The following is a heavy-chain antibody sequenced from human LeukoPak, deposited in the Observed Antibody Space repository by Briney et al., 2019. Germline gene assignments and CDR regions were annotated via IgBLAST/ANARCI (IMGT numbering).Heavy chain of an antibody. Sequence: PSETLSLTCTVSGGSISSYYWSWIRQPPGKGLEWIGYIYYSGSTNYNPSLKSRVTISVDTSKNQFSLKLSSVTAADTAVYYCARVINYGYTDVWGKGTTVTVSS. CDR1: GGSISSYY. CDR3: ARVINYGYTDV. J-gene: IGHJ6*03. V-gene: IGHV4-59*01. D-gene: IGHD5-24*01. CDR2: IYYSGST.